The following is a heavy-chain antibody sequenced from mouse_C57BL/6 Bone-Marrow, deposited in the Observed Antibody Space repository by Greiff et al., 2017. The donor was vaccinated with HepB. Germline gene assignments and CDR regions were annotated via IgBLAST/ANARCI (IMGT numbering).Heavy chain of an antibody. J-gene: IGHJ3*01. D-gene: IGHD4-1*01. CDR3: ARSVGRFAY. CDR2: IYPRSGNT. CDR1: GYTFTSYG. V-gene: IGHV1-81*01. Sequence: QVQLQQSGAELARPGASVKLSCKASGYTFTSYGISWVKQRTGQGLEWIGEIYPRSGNTYYNEKLKGKATLTADKSSSTAYMELRSLTSEDSAVYFCARSVGRFAYWGQGTLVTVSA.